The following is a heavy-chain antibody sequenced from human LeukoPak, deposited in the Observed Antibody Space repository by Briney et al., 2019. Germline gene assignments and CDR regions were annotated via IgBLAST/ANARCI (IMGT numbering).Heavy chain of an antibody. J-gene: IGHJ4*02. Sequence: GGSLRLSCAASGFTFSSYAMHWVRQAPGKGLEWVAVISYDGSNKYYADSVKGRFTISRDNSKNTLYLQMNSLRAEDTAVYYCASMIAVAGVPVDYWGQGTLVTVSS. V-gene: IGHV3-30-3*01. CDR1: GFTFSSYA. CDR2: ISYDGSNK. CDR3: ASMIAVAGVPVDY. D-gene: IGHD6-19*01.